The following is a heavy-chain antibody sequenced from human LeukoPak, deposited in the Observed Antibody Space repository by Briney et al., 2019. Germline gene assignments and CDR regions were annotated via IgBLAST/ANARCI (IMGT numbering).Heavy chain of an antibody. V-gene: IGHV1-18*01. CDR1: GYTFTSYA. J-gene: IGHJ4*02. Sequence: GASVKVSCKASGYTFTSYAITWVRHAPGQGLEWMGWISASKGNTNYAQKLQGRVTMTTDTSTTTAYMELRSLRSDDTAVYYCASVRLDNTMNFDYWGQGTLVTVSS. CDR3: ASVRLDNTMNFDY. D-gene: IGHD3-22*01. CDR2: ISASKGNT.